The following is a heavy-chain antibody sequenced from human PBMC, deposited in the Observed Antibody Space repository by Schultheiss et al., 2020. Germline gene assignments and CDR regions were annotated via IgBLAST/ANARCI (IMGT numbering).Heavy chain of an antibody. CDR1: GFTFSNAW. Sequence: GGSLRLSCAASGFTFSNAWMSWVRQAPGKGLEWVGRIKSKTDGGTTDYAAPVKGRFTISRDDSKNTLYLQMNSLKTEDTAVYYCTTVGSAPTSYYDILTGYYRSSYYYYGMDVWGQGTTVTVSS. CDR3: TTVGSAPTSYYDILTGYYRSSYYYYGMDV. CDR2: IKSKTDGGTT. D-gene: IGHD3-9*01. V-gene: IGHV3-15*01. J-gene: IGHJ6*02.